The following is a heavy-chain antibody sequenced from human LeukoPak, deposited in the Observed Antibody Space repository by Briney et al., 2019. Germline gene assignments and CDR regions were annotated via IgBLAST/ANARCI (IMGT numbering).Heavy chain of an antibody. CDR1: GYTFTSYA. V-gene: IGHV7-4-1*02. Sequence: ASVKVSCKASGYTFTSYAMNWVRQAPGQGLEWMGWINTNTGNPTYAQGFTGRFVFSLDTSVSTAYLQISSLKAEDTAVYYCARDVEMVTIVAFDIWGQGTMVTVSS. J-gene: IGHJ3*02. CDR2: INTNTGNP. CDR3: ARDVEMVTIVAFDI. D-gene: IGHD5-24*01.